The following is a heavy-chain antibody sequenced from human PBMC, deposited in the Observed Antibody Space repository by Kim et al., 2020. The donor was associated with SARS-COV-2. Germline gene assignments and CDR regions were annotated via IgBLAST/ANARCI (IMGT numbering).Heavy chain of an antibody. CDR1: GFTFSSYA. Sequence: GGSLRLSCAASGFTFSSYAMSWVRQAPGKGLEWVSAISGSGGSTYYADSVKGRFTISRDNSKNTLYLQMNSLRAEDTAVYYCAKVQSAGWSAIGWDYWGQGTLVTVSS. J-gene: IGHJ4*02. CDR2: ISGSGGST. D-gene: IGHD3-3*01. CDR3: AKVQSAGWSAIGWDY. V-gene: IGHV3-23*01.